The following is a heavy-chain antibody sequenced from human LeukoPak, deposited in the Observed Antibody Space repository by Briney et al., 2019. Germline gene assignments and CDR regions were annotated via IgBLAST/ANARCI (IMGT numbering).Heavy chain of an antibody. J-gene: IGHJ5*02. CDR2: ISSSSSYI. CDR3: ARGFTYSSSSPWFGP. CDR1: GFTFSSYS. D-gene: IGHD6-6*01. Sequence: GGSLRLSCAASGFTFSSYSMNWVRQAPGKGLEWVSSISSSSSYIYYADSVKGRFTISRDNAKNSLYLQMNSLRAEDTAVYYCARGFTYSSSSPWFGPWGQGTLVTVSS. V-gene: IGHV3-21*01.